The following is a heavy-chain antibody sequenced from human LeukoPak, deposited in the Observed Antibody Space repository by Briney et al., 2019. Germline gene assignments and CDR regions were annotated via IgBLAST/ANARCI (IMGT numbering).Heavy chain of an antibody. V-gene: IGHV4-39*01. CDR3: ARQTFYYYYMDV. CDR2: IYYSGST. CDR1: GGSISSSGYY. Sequence: SETLSLTCTVSGGSISSSGYYWGWLRQPPGKGLEWIGSIYYSGSTYYNPSLKSRVTISVDTSKNQFSLKLSSVTAADTAVYYCARQTFYYYYMDVWGKGTTVTISS. D-gene: IGHD3-16*01. J-gene: IGHJ6*03.